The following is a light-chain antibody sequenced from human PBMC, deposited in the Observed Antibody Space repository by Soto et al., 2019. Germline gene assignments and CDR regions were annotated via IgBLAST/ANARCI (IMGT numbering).Light chain of an antibody. V-gene: IGKV1-39*01. CDR3: QQSYSTLWT. CDR2: AAS. J-gene: IGKJ1*01. CDR1: QSISSY. Sequence: DIQMTQSPSSLSASLGDRVTITFRASQSISSYLNWYQQKPGKAPKLLIYAASSLQSGVPSRFSGSGSGTDFTLTISSLQPEDFATYYCQQSYSTLWTFGQGTTVDIK.